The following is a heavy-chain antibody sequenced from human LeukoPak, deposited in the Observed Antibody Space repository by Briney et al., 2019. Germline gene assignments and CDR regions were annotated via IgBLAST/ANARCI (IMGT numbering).Heavy chain of an antibody. J-gene: IGHJ4*02. D-gene: IGHD6-13*01. V-gene: IGHV4-39*07. CDR1: GGSISSSSYY. CDR2: IYYSGST. CDR3: AREWSAGTRGSWADY. Sequence: SETLSLTCTISGGSISSSSYYWGWIRQPPGKGLEWIGSIYYSGSTYYNPSLKSRVTISVDTSKNQFSLKLSSVTAADTAVYYCAREWSAGTRGSWADYWGQGTLVTVSS.